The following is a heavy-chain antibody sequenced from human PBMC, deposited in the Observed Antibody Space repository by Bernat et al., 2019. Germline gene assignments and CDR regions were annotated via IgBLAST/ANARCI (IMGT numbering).Heavy chain of an antibody. J-gene: IGHJ3*01. Sequence: QLQLQESGPGLVKPSETLSLTCTVSGGSISSSSYYWGWIRQPPGKGLEWIGSIYYSGSTYYNPSLKSRVTISVDTSKNQFSLKPSSVTAADTAVYYCASLPDLWFGELLTLPWGQGTMVTVSS. D-gene: IGHD3-10*01. CDR3: ASLPDLWFGELLTLP. CDR1: GGSISSSSYY. V-gene: IGHV4-39*01. CDR2: IYYSGST.